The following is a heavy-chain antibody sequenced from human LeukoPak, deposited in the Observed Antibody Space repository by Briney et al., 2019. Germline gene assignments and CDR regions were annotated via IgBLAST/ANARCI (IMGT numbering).Heavy chain of an antibody. D-gene: IGHD3-22*01. V-gene: IGHV4-4*07. J-gene: IGHJ4*02. CDR3: ARETNGYYDH. CDR2: IYASGST. CDR1: GGSINYNY. Sequence: APETLSLTCTVSGGSINYNYWSWIRQPAGRGLEWIGRIYASGSTNYNPSLKSQVTMSVDTSNNQLSLKMTSVTAADTAVYYCARETNGYYDHWGQGTLVTVSS.